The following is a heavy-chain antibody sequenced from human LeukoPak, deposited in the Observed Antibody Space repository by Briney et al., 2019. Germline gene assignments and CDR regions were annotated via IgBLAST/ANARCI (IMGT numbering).Heavy chain of an antibody. D-gene: IGHD1-26*01. CDR2: ISSSSSTI. V-gene: IGHV3-48*04. CDR3: GRALYRGFDY. J-gene: IGHJ4*02. CDR1: GFTFSSYS. Sequence: GGSLRLSCAASGFTFSSYSMNWVRQAPGKGLEWVSYISSSSSTIYYADSVKGRFTISRDNAKSTLYLQMNSLRAEDTAVYYCGRALYRGFDYWGQGTLVTVSS.